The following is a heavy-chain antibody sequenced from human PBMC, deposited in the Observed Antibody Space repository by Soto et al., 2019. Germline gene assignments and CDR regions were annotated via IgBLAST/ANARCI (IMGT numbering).Heavy chain of an antibody. Sequence: GGSLRLSCAASGFTFSSYEMNWVRQAPGKGLEWVSYISSSGSAIYYADSVKGRFTISRDNAKNSLYLQMNSLRAEDTAVYYCARNPGTTVDPWGQGTLVTVSS. D-gene: IGHD4-17*01. CDR3: ARNPGTTVDP. V-gene: IGHV3-48*03. CDR1: GFTFSSYE. CDR2: ISSSGSAI. J-gene: IGHJ5*02.